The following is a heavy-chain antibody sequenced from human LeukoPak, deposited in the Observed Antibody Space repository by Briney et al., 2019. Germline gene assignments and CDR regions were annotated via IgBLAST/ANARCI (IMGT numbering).Heavy chain of an antibody. CDR2: IYYSGST. Sequence: SGTLSLTCTVSGGSISSYYWSWIRQPPGKGLEWIGYIYYSGSTNYNPSLKSRVTISVDTSKNQSSLKLSSVTAADTAVYYCARVYSMVRINWFDPWGQGTLVTVSS. D-gene: IGHD3-10*01. J-gene: IGHJ5*02. V-gene: IGHV4-59*01. CDR1: GGSISSYY. CDR3: ARVYSMVRINWFDP.